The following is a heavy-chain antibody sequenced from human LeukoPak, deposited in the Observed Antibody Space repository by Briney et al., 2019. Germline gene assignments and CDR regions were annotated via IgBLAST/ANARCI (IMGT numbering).Heavy chain of an antibody. V-gene: IGHV3-74*01. CDR3: ARAIGFRFGTAMVPDY. CDR2: INGDESST. Sequence: GGSLRLSCAASAYTFNTYWMHWVRQVPGRGLEWVSRINGDESSTNYADSVKGRFTISRDNSKNTLYLQMNSLRAEDTAVYYCARAIGFRFGTAMVPDYWGQGTLVTVSS. J-gene: IGHJ4*02. CDR1: AYTFNTYW. D-gene: IGHD5-18*01.